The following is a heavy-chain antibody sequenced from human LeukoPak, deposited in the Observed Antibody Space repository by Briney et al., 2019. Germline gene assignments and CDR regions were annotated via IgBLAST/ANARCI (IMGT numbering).Heavy chain of an antibody. D-gene: IGHD6-19*01. Sequence: GGSLRLSCAASGFTFSNNAMSWVRQAPGKGLEWVSSISSSGDNTHYADSVKGRFTISRDNSKDTLYLHMNTLRAEDTAIYYCARRGWLVNFDYWGQGTLVTVSS. CDR1: GFTFSNNA. J-gene: IGHJ4*02. CDR2: ISSSGDNT. CDR3: ARRGWLVNFDY. V-gene: IGHV3-23*01.